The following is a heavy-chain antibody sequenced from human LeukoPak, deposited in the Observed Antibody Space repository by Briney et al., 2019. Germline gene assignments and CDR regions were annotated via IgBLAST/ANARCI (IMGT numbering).Heavy chain of an antibody. Sequence: RASVKVSCKASGFTFARSAVQLARQSRGQRPEWIGWIVSANGNTNYAQKFQERLTITRDMSTSTAYMELSSLRSEDTAVYYWARVNEDHGLLGIPDVRPGMDVWGQGTTVTVSS. CDR2: IVSANGNT. D-gene: IGHD7-27*01. CDR1: GFTFARSA. J-gene: IGHJ6*02. V-gene: IGHV1-58*01. CDR3: ARVNEDHGLLGIPDVRPGMDV.